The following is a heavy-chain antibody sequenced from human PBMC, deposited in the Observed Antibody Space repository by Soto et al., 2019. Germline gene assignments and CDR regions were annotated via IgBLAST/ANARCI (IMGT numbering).Heavy chain of an antibody. CDR3: ATSIYCSGGRCDY. CDR2: INHSGST. V-gene: IGHV4-34*01. CDR1: GGSFSGYY. J-gene: IGHJ4*02. D-gene: IGHD2-15*01. Sequence: PSETLSLTCAVYGGSFSGYYWSWIRQPPGKGLECIGEINHSGSTNYNPSLNSRVTTSVDTSKNQFSLKLSSVTAADTAVYYCATSIYCSGGRCDYWGQGTLVTVSS.